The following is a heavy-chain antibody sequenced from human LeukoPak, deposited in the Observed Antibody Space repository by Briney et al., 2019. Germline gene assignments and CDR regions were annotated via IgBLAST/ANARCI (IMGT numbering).Heavy chain of an antibody. Sequence: GASLRLSCAASGFTFNRYSMNWVRQAPGKGLEWISYISSSGTTIYYADSVQGRFIISRDNARNSLYLQMNSLRAEDTAVYYCARVGYSDFWSGYYWDYWGQGTLATVSS. D-gene: IGHD3-3*01. V-gene: IGHV3-48*01. CDR2: ISSSGTTI. CDR1: GFTFNRYS. CDR3: ARVGYSDFWSGYYWDY. J-gene: IGHJ4*02.